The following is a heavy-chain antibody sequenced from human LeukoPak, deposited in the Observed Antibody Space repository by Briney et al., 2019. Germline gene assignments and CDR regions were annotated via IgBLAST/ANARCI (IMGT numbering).Heavy chain of an antibody. CDR1: GGSFIGYY. CDR3: AMRVGATNTLDY. D-gene: IGHD1-26*01. Sequence: SETLSLTCAVYGGSFIGYYWSWIRQPPGKGLEWIGEINHSGSTTYNPSLKSRVTISLDTSKNQFSLKLRSVTAADTAVYYCAMRVGATNTLDYWGQGTLVTVSS. V-gene: IGHV4-34*01. CDR2: INHSGST. J-gene: IGHJ4*02.